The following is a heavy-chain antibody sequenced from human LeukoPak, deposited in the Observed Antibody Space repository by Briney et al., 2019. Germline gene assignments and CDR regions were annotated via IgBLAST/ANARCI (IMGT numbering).Heavy chain of an antibody. CDR1: GFTVSSNY. Sequence: PGGSPRLSCAASGFTVSSNYMSWVRQAPGKGLEWVSAISGSGGSTFYADSVKGRFTISRDNSKNTLYLQMNSLRAEDTAVYYCAKDFSAFGGVIPFYWGQGTLVTVSS. V-gene: IGHV3-23*01. J-gene: IGHJ1*01. CDR2: ISGSGGST. CDR3: AKDFSAFGGVIPFY. D-gene: IGHD3-16*02.